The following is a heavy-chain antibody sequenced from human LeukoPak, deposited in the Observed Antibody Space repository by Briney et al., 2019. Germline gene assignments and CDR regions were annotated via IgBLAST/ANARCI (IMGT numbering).Heavy chain of an antibody. Sequence: GGSLKLSCAASGFTFSTSWMTWIRQAPGKGLEWVASMNQDGSEIHYVDSVKGRFTISRDNAKNSLFLQMNSLTADDAAVHYCVRAHHPGGWFDPWGQGTLVTVSS. CDR1: GFTFSTSW. CDR3: VRAHHPGGWFDP. V-gene: IGHV3-7*04. D-gene: IGHD3-10*01. CDR2: MNQDGSEI. J-gene: IGHJ5*02.